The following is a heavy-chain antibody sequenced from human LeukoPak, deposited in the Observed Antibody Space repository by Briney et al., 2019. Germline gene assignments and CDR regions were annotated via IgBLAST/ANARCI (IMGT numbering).Heavy chain of an antibody. CDR1: GGSFSGYY. CDR2: INHSGST. J-gene: IGHJ4*02. V-gene: IGHV4-34*01. D-gene: IGHD3-9*01. Sequence: SETLSLTCAVYGGSFSGYYWSWIRQPPGKGLEWIGEINHSGSTNYNPSLKSRVTISVDTSKNQFSLKPSSVTAADTAVYYCARGDFDWFEALDYWGQGTLVTVSS. CDR3: ARGDFDWFEALDY.